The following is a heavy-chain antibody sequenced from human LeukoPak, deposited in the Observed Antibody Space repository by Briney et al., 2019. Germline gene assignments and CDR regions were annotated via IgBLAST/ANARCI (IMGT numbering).Heavy chain of an antibody. CDR3: ASQRAIKEPPDY. D-gene: IGHD5-24*01. CDR1: GGSFSGYY. J-gene: IGHJ4*02. V-gene: IGHV4-34*01. CDR2: INHSGST. Sequence: SETLSLTCAVYGGSFSGYYWSWIRQPPGRGLEWIGEINHSGSTNYSPSLKSRVTISVDTSKNQFSLKLSSVTAADTAVYYCASQRAIKEPPDYWGQGTLVTVSS.